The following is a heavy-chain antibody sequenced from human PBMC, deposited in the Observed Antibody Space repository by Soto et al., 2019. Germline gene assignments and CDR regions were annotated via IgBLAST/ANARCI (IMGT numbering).Heavy chain of an antibody. CDR2: ISYDGSNK. J-gene: IGHJ4*02. Sequence: QVQLVESGGGVVQPGRFLRLSCAASGFTFSSYGMHWVRQAPGKGLEWVAVISYDGSNKYYADSVKGRFTISRDNSKNTLYLQMNSLRAEDTAVYYCAKDTTAVAGTPGYWGQGTLVTVSS. V-gene: IGHV3-30*18. CDR1: GFTFSSYG. D-gene: IGHD6-19*01. CDR3: AKDTTAVAGTPGY.